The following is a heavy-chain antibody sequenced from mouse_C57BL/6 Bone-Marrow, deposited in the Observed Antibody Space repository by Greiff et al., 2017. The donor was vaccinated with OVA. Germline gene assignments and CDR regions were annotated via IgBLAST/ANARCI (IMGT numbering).Heavy chain of an antibody. D-gene: IGHD1-1*01. CDR2: INPNNGGT. V-gene: IGHV1-18*01. CDR1: GYTFTDYN. Sequence: EVQLQQSGPELVKPGASVKIPCKASGYTFTDYNMDWVKQSHGKSLEWIGDINPNNGGTIYNQKFKGKATLTVDKSSSTAYMELRSLTSEDTAVYYCARAGLYDYGSSYWYFEVGGTGTTVTVSS. J-gene: IGHJ1*03. CDR3: ARAGLYDYGSSYWYFEV.